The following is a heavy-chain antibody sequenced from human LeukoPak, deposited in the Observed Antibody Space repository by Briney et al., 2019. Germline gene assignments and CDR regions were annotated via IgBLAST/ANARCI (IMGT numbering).Heavy chain of an antibody. V-gene: IGHV1-8*01. Sequence: ASVKVSCKASGYTFTSYDINWVRPAPGQGLEWMGWMNPNSGNTGYAQKFQGRVTMTRNTSISTAYMELSSLRSEDTAVYYCARGRYYYDSSGYSNGYWGQGTLVTVSS. CDR1: GYTFTSYD. CDR3: ARGRYYYDSSGYSNGY. J-gene: IGHJ4*02. D-gene: IGHD3-22*01. CDR2: MNPNSGNT.